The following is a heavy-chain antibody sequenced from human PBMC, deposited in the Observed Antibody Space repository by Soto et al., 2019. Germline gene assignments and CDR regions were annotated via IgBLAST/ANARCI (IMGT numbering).Heavy chain of an antibody. CDR1: GYSFTSYW. CDR2: IYPGDSDT. CDR3: ARLDGQWLVEGDWFDP. J-gene: IGHJ5*02. Sequence: GESLKISCKGSGYSFTSYWISWVRQMPGKGLEWMGIIYPGDSDTRYSPSFQGQVTISADKSISTAYLQWSSLKASDTAMYYCARLDGQWLVEGDWFDPWGQGTLVTVSS. V-gene: IGHV5-51*01. D-gene: IGHD6-19*01.